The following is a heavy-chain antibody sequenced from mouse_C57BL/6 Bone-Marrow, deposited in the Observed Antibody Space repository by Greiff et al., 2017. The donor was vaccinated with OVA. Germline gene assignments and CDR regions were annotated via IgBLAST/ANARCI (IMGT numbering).Heavy chain of an antibody. CDR3: ARGGMVPSVAMDY. CDR1: GFTFSDYY. CDR2: ISNGGGST. J-gene: IGHJ4*01. Sequence: EVKLVESGGGLVQPGGSLKLSCAASGFTFSDYYMYWVRQTPEKRLEWVAYISNGGGSTYYPDTVKGRFTISRDNAKNTLYLQMSRLKSEDTAMYYCARGGMVPSVAMDYWGQGTSVTVSS. D-gene: IGHD2-1*01. V-gene: IGHV5-12*01.